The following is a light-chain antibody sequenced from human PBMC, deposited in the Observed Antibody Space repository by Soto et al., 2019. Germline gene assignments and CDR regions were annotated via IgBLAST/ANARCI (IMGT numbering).Light chain of an antibody. J-gene: IGLJ1*01. CDR2: DVS. CDR1: SGDVGAYNY. V-gene: IGLV2-14*01. Sequence: QSALTQPASVSGSPGQSITISCTGSSGDVGAYNYVSWYQQHPGKDPRLMIYDVSNRPSGASNRFSGSKSGNTASLTISWLQAEEEADYYCSSFTNTDSYVFGTGTKLTVL. CDR3: SSFTNTDSYV.